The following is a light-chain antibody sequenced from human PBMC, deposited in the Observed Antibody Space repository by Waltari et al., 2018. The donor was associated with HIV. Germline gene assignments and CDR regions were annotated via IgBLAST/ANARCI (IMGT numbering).Light chain of an antibody. V-gene: IGLV2-14*03. CDR1: SSDIGGYNS. CDR2: GVS. J-gene: IGLJ1*01. CDR3: CSYTCNGLYV. Sequence: QSALTQPASVSGSPGRSITISCTGISSDIGGYNSVSWYQQHPGKAPKLVIYGVSNRPSGVSNRFSVSKSGDMASLTISWLQAADEADYYCCSYTCNGLYVFGTGTEVTVL.